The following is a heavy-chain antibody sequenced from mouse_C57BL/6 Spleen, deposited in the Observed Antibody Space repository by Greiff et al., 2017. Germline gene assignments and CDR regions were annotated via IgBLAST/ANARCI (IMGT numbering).Heavy chain of an antibody. CDR2: IDPETGGT. V-gene: IGHV1-15*01. D-gene: IGHD2-3*01. CDR1: GYTFTDYE. Sequence: VQLQQSGAELVRPGASVTLSCKASGYTFTDYEMHWVKQTPVHGLEWIGAIDPETGGTAYNQKFKGKAILTADKSSSTAYMELRSLTSEDSAVYYCTRRGGYYDFGYWGQGTTLTVSS. CDR3: TRRGGYYDFGY. J-gene: IGHJ2*01.